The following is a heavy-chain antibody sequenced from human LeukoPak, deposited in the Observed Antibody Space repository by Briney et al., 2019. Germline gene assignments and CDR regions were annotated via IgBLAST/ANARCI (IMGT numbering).Heavy chain of an antibody. CDR2: ISYDGSNT. D-gene: IGHD4-11*01. Sequence: GSLRLSCAASGFTFSGYGMHWVRQAPGKGLEWVALISYDGSNTYYADSVKGRFTISRDNSKNTLYLQMNSLRAEDTAVYYCAKYDYSRPFDYWGQGTLVTVSS. CDR3: AKYDYSRPFDY. V-gene: IGHV3-30*18. CDR1: GFTFSGYG. J-gene: IGHJ4*02.